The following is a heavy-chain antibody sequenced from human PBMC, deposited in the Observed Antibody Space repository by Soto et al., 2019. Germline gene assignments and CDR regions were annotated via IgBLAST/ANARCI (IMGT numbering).Heavy chain of an antibody. Sequence: QVRLQESGPGLVKPSQTLSLSCAVSGASINSGAYYWSWIRQYPGKGLEWIGYIDDSGSAFYNPSLKSRVTISRDTSKNHFSLKVTSVTAADTAVYYCASHPLGESYFDCWGQGTLVAVSS. V-gene: IGHV4-31*11. CDR1: GASINSGAYY. J-gene: IGHJ4*02. CDR3: ASHPLGESYFDC. CDR2: IDDSGSA. D-gene: IGHD3-10*01.